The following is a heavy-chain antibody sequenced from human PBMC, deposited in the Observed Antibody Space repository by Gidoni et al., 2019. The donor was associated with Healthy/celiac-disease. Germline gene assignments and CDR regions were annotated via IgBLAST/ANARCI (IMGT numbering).Heavy chain of an antibody. J-gene: IGHJ6*02. V-gene: IGHV1-8*01. CDR3: ARGSGNYYDSSGYYSPSGMDV. CDR2: MNPNSGNT. D-gene: IGHD3-22*01. Sequence: QVQLVQSGAEVKKPEASVKVSCKASGYTFTSYDINWVRQATGQGLEWMGWMNPNSGNTGYAQKFQGRVTMTRNTSISTAYMELSSLRSEDTAVYYCARGSGNYYDSSGYYSPSGMDVWGQGTTVTVSS. CDR1: GYTFTSYD.